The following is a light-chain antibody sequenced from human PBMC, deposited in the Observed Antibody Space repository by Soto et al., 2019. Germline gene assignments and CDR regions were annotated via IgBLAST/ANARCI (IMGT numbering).Light chain of an antibody. CDR3: GTWDSSLSAWV. V-gene: IGLV1-51*02. CDR1: SSNIGNDY. CDR2: ENN. Sequence: QSVLTQPPSVSAAPGQKVTFSCSGSSSNIGNDYVSWYQQLPGTAPKLLIYENNKRPSGIPDRFSGSKSGTSATLGITGLQTGDEADYYCGTWDSSLSAWVFGGGTKLTV. J-gene: IGLJ3*02.